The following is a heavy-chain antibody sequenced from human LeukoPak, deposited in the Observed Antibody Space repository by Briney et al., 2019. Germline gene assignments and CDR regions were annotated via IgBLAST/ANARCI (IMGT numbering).Heavy chain of an antibody. J-gene: IGHJ4*02. D-gene: IGHD6-13*01. Sequence: PGGSLRLSCAASGFTFNIYGMHWVRQAPGKGLEWVAVISFDGSNKNYADSVKGRFTISRDNSNYTLYLQMNSLRTEDMAVYFCARDCSQTGAAVLATEGTYFDYWSQGTLVTVSS. CDR2: ISFDGSNK. V-gene: IGHV3-30-3*01. CDR1: GFTFNIYG. CDR3: ARDCSQTGAAVLATEGTYFDY.